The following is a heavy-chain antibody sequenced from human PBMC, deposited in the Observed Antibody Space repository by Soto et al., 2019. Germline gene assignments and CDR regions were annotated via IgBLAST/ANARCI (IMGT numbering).Heavy chain of an antibody. D-gene: IGHD3-22*01. CDR1: GFTFSSYA. J-gene: IGHJ6*02. CDR3: ARVGFLRRGYRGEYGMDV. V-gene: IGHV3-23*01. CDR2: ISGSGGST. Sequence: GSLRLSCAASGFTFSSYAMSWVRQAPGKGLEWVSAISGSGGSTYYADSVKGRFTISRDNAKNSLYLQMNSLRAEDTAVYYCARVGFLRRGYRGEYGMDVWGQGTTVTVSS.